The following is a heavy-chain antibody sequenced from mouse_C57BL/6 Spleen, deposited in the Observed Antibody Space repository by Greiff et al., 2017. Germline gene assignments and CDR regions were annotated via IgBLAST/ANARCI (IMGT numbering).Heavy chain of an antibody. D-gene: IGHD2-4*01. CDR2: IDPENGDT. CDR1: GFNIKDDY. CDR3: TTSGYDYDYAMDY. J-gene: IGHJ4*01. Sequence: EVKLVESGAELVRPGASVTLSCTASGFNIKDDYMHWVKQRPEQGLEWIGWIDPENGDTEYASKFQGKATITADTSSNTAYLQLSSLTSEDTAVYYCTTSGYDYDYAMDYWGQGTSVTVSS. V-gene: IGHV14-4*01.